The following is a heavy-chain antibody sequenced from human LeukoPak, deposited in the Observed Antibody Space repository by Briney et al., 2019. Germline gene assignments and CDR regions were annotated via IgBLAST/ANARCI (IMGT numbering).Heavy chain of an antibody. V-gene: IGHV4-59*01. CDR1: GGSISSYY. CDR3: ARGGPRRAFDI. Sequence: SETLSLTCTVSGGSISSYYWSWIRQPPGKGLEWIGYIYYSGSTNYNPSLKSRVTISVDTSKNQFSLKLSSVTAADTAVYYCARGGPRRAFDIWGQGTMVTVSS. J-gene: IGHJ3*02. CDR2: IYYSGST.